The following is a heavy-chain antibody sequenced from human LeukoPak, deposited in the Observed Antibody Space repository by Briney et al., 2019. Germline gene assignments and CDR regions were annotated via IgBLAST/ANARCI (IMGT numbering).Heavy chain of an antibody. Sequence: SETLSLTCAVYGGSFSGYYWSWIRQPPGKGLEWIGEINHSGSTNYNPSLKSRVTISVDTSKNQFSLRLRSVTAADTALYYCARDAYYYDSSGYRLAYWGQGTLVTVSS. V-gene: IGHV4-34*01. CDR3: ARDAYYYDSSGYRLAY. J-gene: IGHJ4*02. CDR1: GGSFSGYY. CDR2: INHSGST. D-gene: IGHD3-22*01.